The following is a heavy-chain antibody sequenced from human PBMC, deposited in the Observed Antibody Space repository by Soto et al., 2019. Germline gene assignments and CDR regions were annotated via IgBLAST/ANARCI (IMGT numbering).Heavy chain of an antibody. CDR3: ARGPLVVLNYFES. CDR1: VGTFRNYP. J-gene: IGHJ4*02. V-gene: IGHV1-69*04. Sequence: SVKVSCKASVGTFRNYPISWVRQAPGQGLEWMGSIFPLTDIPDYAQNFQARLTISADKSTSTAYMELSSLTSDDTAMYFCARGPLVVLNYFESWGQGTLVTVS. CDR2: IFPLTDIP.